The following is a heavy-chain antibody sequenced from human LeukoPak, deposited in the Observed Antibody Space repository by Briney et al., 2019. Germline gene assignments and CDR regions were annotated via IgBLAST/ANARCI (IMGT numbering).Heavy chain of an antibody. CDR3: VRNGGSGTYYDGSFDY. CDR2: IYTSGST. J-gene: IGHJ4*02. Sequence: PSETLSLTCTVSGGSISSYYWSWIRQSAGKGLEWIGRIYTSGSTNYNPPLKSRVTMSVDTSKNQFSLKLSSVTAADTAVYYCVRNGGSGTYYDGSFDYWGQGTLVTVSS. V-gene: IGHV4-4*07. D-gene: IGHD1-26*01. CDR1: GGSISSYY.